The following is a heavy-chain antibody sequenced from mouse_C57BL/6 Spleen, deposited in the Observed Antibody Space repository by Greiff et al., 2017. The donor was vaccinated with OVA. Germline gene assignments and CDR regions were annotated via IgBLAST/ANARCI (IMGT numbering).Heavy chain of an antibody. CDR2: IHPNSGST. J-gene: IGHJ4*01. CDR1: GYTFTSYW. Sequence: VQLQQPGAELVKPGASVKLSCKASGYTFTSYWMHWVKQRPGQGLEWIGMIHPNSGSTNYNEKFKSKATLTVDKSSSTAYMQLSSLTSEDSAVYYCARGGSGSYAMDYWGQGTSVTVSS. D-gene: IGHD1-1*01. CDR3: ARGGSGSYAMDY. V-gene: IGHV1-64*01.